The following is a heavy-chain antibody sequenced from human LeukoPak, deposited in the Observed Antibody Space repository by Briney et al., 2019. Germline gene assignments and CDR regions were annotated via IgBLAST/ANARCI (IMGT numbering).Heavy chain of an antibody. CDR1: GDSISSSSSY. Sequence: SETLSLTCTVSGDSISSSSSYWGWIRQPPGKGLEWIGSIYYSGSTYYNTSLKSRVTISVDTSKNQFSLQLKSVTPDDTAVYYCARVHIVGATWFDPWGQGTLVTVSS. J-gene: IGHJ5*02. CDR2: IYYSGST. D-gene: IGHD1-26*01. V-gene: IGHV4-39*01. CDR3: ARVHIVGATWFDP.